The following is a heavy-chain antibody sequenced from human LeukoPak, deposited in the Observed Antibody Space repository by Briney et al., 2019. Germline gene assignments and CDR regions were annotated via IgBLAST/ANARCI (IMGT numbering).Heavy chain of an antibody. D-gene: IGHD5-18*01. CDR3: AFGIQLWLRGARGAFDI. V-gene: IGHV1-2*02. Sequence: SVKVSCKASGYTFTGYYMHWVRQAPGQGLEWMGWINPNSGGTNYAQKFQGRVTMTRDTSISTAYMELSRLRSDDTAVYYCAFGIQLWLRGARGAFDIWGQGTMVTVSS. CDR1: GYTFTGYY. J-gene: IGHJ3*02. CDR2: INPNSGGT.